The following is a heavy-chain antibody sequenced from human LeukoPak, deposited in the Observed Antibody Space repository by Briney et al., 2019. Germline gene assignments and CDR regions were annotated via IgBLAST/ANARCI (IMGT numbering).Heavy chain of an antibody. CDR3: ARGGDIVGATRSAFDL. D-gene: IGHD1-26*01. Sequence: DGFLRLSCAASGLTVSSNYMSWVRQAPGKGLEWVSVIASGGTTYYADSVKGRFTISSDNSKNTLYLQMNDLRAEDTAVFYCARGGDIVGATRSAFDLWGQGTMVTVSS. J-gene: IGHJ3*01. CDR2: IASGGTT. V-gene: IGHV3-53*01. CDR1: GLTVSSNY.